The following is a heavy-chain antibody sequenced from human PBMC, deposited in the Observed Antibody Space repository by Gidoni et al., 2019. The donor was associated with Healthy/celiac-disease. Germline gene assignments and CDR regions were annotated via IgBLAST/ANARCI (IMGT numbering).Heavy chain of an antibody. V-gene: IGHV3-13*01. J-gene: IGHJ3*02. CDR1: GFTFSSYD. Sequence: EVQLVESGGGLVQPGGSLRLSCAASGFTFSSYDMHWVRQATGKGLEWVSAIGTAGDTYYPGSVKGRFTISRENAKNSLYLQMNSLRAGDTAVYYCARGRQQRPRGPFDIWGQGTMVTVSS. D-gene: IGHD6-13*01. CDR3: ARGRQQRPRGPFDI. CDR2: IGTAGDT.